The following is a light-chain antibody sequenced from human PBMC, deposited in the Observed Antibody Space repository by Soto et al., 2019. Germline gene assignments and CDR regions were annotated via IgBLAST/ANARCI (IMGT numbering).Light chain of an antibody. CDR3: CSYAGSSALV. J-gene: IGLJ2*01. CDR2: EGS. CDR1: SSDVGTYNL. V-gene: IGLV2-23*01. Sequence: QSALTQPASVSGSPGQSITISCTGTSSDVGTYNLVSWYQQYPGKAPRLIIYEGSKRPSGVSNRFSGSKSGNTASLTISGLQAEDEADYYCCSYAGSSALVFGVGTKLTVL.